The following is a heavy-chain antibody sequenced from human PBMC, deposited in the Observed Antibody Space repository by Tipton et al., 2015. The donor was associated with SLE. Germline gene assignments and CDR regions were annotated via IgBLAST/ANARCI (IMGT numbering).Heavy chain of an antibody. CDR3: ARGSLGRHYDIVTGHTYYYFYYMDV. J-gene: IGHJ6*03. Sequence: GSLRLSCAVSGGSIRNSDWWSWVRQPPGKRLEWIGEIHHSGSSSYNTSLKSRVTISLDNSKNQFFLKLSSVTAADTAVYYCARGSLGRHYDIVTGHTYYYFYYMDVWGKGTTVTVSS. V-gene: IGHV4-4*02. D-gene: IGHD3-9*01. CDR1: GGSIRNSDW. CDR2: IHHSGSS.